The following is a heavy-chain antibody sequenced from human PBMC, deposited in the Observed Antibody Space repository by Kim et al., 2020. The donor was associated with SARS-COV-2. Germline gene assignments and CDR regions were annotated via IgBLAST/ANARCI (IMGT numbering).Heavy chain of an antibody. V-gene: IGHV3-23*01. J-gene: IGHJ4*02. Sequence: YTYSVECLFTISRDNSKNTLYLQMNSLRAEETAVYYCAMYFEGSGTAFDYWGQGTLVTVSS. CDR3: AMYFEGSGTAFDY. D-gene: IGHD3-10*01.